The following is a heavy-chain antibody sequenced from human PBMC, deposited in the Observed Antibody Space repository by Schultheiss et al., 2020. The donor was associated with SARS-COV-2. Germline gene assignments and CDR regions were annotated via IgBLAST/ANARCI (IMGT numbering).Heavy chain of an antibody. CDR2: ISSSSSYI. Sequence: GGSLRLSCAASGFTFSNAWMSWVRQAPGKGLEWVSSISSSSSYIYYADSVKGRFTISRDNAKNSLYLQMNSLRAEDTAVYYCAREIAAHYYYYGMDVWGQGTTVTVSS. J-gene: IGHJ6*02. D-gene: IGHD6-6*01. V-gene: IGHV3-21*04. CDR3: AREIAAHYYYYGMDV. CDR1: GFTFSNAW.